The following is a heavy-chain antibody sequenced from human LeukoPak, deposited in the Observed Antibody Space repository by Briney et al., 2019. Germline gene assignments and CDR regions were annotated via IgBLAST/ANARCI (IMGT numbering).Heavy chain of an antibody. J-gene: IGHJ4*02. CDR3: AGLGARGFDY. Sequence: SGGSLRLSCAASGFTFSSYTMNWVRRAPGKGLEWVSYITGSSSTTYYADSVKGRFTISRDNAKNSLYLQMNSLRAEDTAVYYCAGLGARGFDYWGQGTLVTVSS. CDR2: ITGSSSTT. D-gene: IGHD3-10*01. V-gene: IGHV3-48*04. CDR1: GFTFSSYT.